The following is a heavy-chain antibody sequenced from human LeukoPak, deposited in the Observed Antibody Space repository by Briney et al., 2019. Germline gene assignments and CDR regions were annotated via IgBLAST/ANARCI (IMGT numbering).Heavy chain of an antibody. Sequence: GGSLRLACAASGFTFSSYAMSWVRHAPGKGLEWVSAISGSGGSTYYADSVKGRFTISRDNSKNTLYLQMNSLRAEDTAVYYCAKVPLTIFGVVILRYYFDYWGQGTLVTVSS. CDR2: ISGSGGST. CDR1: GFTFSSYA. D-gene: IGHD3-3*01. CDR3: AKVPLTIFGVVILRYYFDY. J-gene: IGHJ4*02. V-gene: IGHV3-23*01.